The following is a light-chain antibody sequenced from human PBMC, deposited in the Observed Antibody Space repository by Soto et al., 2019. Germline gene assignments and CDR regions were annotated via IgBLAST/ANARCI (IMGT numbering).Light chain of an antibody. CDR1: TSNIGSNY. CDR3: SSYTSSSTPYV. CDR2: EVS. V-gene: IGLV2-14*01. J-gene: IGLJ1*01. Sequence: QSVLTQPPSASGTPGQRVTISCSGGTSNIGSNYVYWYQQHPGKAPKLMIYEVSNRPSGVSNRFSGSKSGNTASLTISGLQAEDEADYYCSSYTSSSTPYVFGTGTKLTVL.